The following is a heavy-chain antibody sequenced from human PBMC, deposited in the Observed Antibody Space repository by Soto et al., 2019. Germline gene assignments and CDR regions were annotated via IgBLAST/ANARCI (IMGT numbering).Heavy chain of an antibody. CDR2: ISGSGGST. V-gene: IGHV3-23*01. J-gene: IGHJ5*02. CDR1: GFTVSSYA. Sequence: PGGSLRLSCAASGFTVSSYAMSWVRQAPGKGLEWVSAISGSGGSTYYADSVKGRFTISRDNSKNTLYLQMNSLRAEDTAVYYCAKDSPELRFLEWLSGTNWFDPWGQGTLVTVSS. CDR3: AKDSPELRFLEWLSGTNWFDP. D-gene: IGHD3-3*01.